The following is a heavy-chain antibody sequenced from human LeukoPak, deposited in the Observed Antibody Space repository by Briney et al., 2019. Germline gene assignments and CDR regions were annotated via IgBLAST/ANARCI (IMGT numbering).Heavy chain of an antibody. CDR3: ASQAYYYDSSGYYELNY. CDR1: GYTFTSYG. J-gene: IGHJ4*02. V-gene: IGHV1-2*02. CDR2: INPNSGGT. Sequence: ASVKVSCKASGYTFTSYGISWVRQAPGQGLEWMGWINPNSGGTNYAQKFQGRVTMTRDTSISTAYMELSRLRSDDTAVYYCASQAYYYDSSGYYELNYWGQGTLVTVSS. D-gene: IGHD3-22*01.